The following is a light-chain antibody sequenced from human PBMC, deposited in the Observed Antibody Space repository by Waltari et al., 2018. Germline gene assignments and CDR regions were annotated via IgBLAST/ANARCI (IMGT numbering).Light chain of an antibody. CDR3: SAYSYITTLQI. CDR2: DVS. V-gene: IGLV2-14*01. J-gene: IGLJ1*01. Sequence: QSALTQPASVSGSLGPSLTISCPGTHSDIGAYYYVYWYQQHPCKAPKLILFDVSHRPAVSSNLSACSRSGDTASLTIAGLQPEDEAEYYCSAYSYITTLQIFGTGTSLTV. CDR1: HSDIGAYYY.